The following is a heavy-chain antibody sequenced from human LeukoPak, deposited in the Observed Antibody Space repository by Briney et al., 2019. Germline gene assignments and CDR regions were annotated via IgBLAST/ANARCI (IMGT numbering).Heavy chain of an antibody. CDR3: ARRVYGDYFDY. D-gene: IGHD4-17*01. Sequence: GGSLRLSCAASGFIFSNYWMHWVRQAPGKGLVWVSRINSDGSYTSYADPVKGRFTISRDNAKNTLYLQMNSLRVEDTAVYYCARRVYGDYFDYWGQGTLVTVSS. J-gene: IGHJ4*02. V-gene: IGHV3-74*01. CDR2: INSDGSYT. CDR1: GFIFSNYW.